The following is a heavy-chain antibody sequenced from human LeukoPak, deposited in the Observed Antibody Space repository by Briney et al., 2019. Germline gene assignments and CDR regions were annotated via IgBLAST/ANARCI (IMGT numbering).Heavy chain of an antibody. CDR3: ARGWLGYTDGDAFDI. Sequence: PGGSLRLSCAASGFTFSSYAMLWVRQAPGKGLEWVAVISYDGSNKYYADSVKGRFTISRDNSKNTLYLQMNSLRAEDTAVYYCARGWLGYTDGDAFDIWGQGTMVTVSS. D-gene: IGHD6-13*01. V-gene: IGHV3-30-3*01. J-gene: IGHJ3*02. CDR2: ISYDGSNK. CDR1: GFTFSSYA.